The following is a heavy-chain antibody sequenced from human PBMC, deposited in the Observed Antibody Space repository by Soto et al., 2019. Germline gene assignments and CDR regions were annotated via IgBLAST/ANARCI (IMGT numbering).Heavy chain of an antibody. Sequence: GGSLRLSCAASVFTFSSYAMSWVRQAPGKGLEWVSAISGSGGSTYYADSVKGRFTISRDNSKNTLYLQMNSLRAEDTAVYYCAKDVSSSWSRPHYFDYWGQGTLVTVSS. CDR1: VFTFSSYA. D-gene: IGHD6-13*01. CDR2: ISGSGGST. V-gene: IGHV3-23*01. J-gene: IGHJ4*02. CDR3: AKDVSSSWSRPHYFDY.